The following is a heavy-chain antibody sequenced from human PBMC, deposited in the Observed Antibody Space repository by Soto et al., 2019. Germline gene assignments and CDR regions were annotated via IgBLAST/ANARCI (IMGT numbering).Heavy chain of an antibody. J-gene: IGHJ4*02. CDR1: GYTFTSYY. Sequence: ASVKVSCKASGYTFTSYYMHWVRQAPGQGLEWMGIINPSGGSTSYAQKFQGRVTMTRDTSTSTVYMELSSLRSEDTAVYYCARANKSRFLEWLSSEFDYWGQGTLVTVSS. D-gene: IGHD3-3*01. CDR3: ARANKSRFLEWLSSEFDY. V-gene: IGHV1-46*01. CDR2: INPSGGST.